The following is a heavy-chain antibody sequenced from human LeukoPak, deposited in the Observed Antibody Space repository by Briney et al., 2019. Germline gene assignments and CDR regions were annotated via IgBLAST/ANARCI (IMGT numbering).Heavy chain of an antibody. V-gene: IGHV3-23*01. CDR1: GFTFSSYA. CDR2: IIDSGDIT. CDR3: AKMKGHPLPKYYMDV. J-gene: IGHJ6*01. D-gene: IGHD1-26*01. Sequence: GGSLRLSCEASGFTFSSYAMSWVPQAPGKGLEWVSGIIDSGDITYYANSVKGRFTISRDNSKNTLYLQINSLRAEDTAVYYCAKMKGHPLPKYYMDVWGQGTTVTVSS.